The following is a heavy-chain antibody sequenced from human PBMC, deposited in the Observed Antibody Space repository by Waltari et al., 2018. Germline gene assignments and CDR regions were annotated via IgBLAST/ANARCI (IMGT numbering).Heavy chain of an antibody. Sequence: QVQLVQSGAEVKKPGASVKVSCKASGYTFTSYDINWVRQATGQGLEWMGWMNPNSGNTGYAQKSQGRVTMTRNTSISTAYMELSSLRSEDTAVYYCARSYYDFWSGYYFFDYWGQGTLVTVSS. V-gene: IGHV1-8*01. CDR1: GYTFTSYD. CDR3: ARSYYDFWSGYYFFDY. J-gene: IGHJ4*02. CDR2: MNPNSGNT. D-gene: IGHD3-3*01.